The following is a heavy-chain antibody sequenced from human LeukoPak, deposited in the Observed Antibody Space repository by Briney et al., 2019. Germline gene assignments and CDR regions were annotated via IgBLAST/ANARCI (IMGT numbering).Heavy chain of an antibody. J-gene: IGHJ3*02. CDR3: ASQYYYDSSGYYHDAFDI. CDR2: IYPGDSNT. CDR1: GYSFTSHW. V-gene: IGHV5-51*01. D-gene: IGHD3-22*01. Sequence: GESLKISCKGSGYSFTSHWIGWVRQMPGKGLEWMGIIYPGDSNTRYSPSFQGQVTISVDKSIGTAYLQWSSLKASDTAMYYCASQYYYDSSGYYHDAFDIWGQGTMVTVSS.